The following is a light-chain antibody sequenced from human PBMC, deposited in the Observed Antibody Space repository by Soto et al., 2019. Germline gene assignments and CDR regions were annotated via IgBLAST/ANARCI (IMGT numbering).Light chain of an antibody. CDR1: SSDVGGYNY. CDR3: CSHGVVC. J-gene: IGLJ1*01. V-gene: IGLV2-11*01. CDR2: EVN. Sequence: QSALTQPRSVSGSPGQSVAISCTGTSSDVGGYNYVSWYQQHPGKAPKLIIYEVNKRSSGVPDRFSGSKFGNTASLTISGLQPEDEADYYCCSHGVVCFGTGTQLTVL.